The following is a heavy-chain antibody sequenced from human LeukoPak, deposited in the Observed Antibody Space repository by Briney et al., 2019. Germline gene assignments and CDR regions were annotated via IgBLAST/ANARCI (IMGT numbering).Heavy chain of an antibody. CDR2: MNPNRGNT. CDR1: GYTFTSYD. J-gene: IGHJ6*03. CDR3: ARAIRGVYGDYAPGYYYHYMDV. D-gene: IGHD4-17*01. Sequence: ASVKVSCKASGYTFTSYDMNWVRQATGQGLEWMGWMNPNRGNTGYAQKFQGRVTMTRNTSISTAYMELSSLRSEDTAVYYCARAIRGVYGDYAPGYYYHYMDVWGKGTTVTVSS. V-gene: IGHV1-8*01.